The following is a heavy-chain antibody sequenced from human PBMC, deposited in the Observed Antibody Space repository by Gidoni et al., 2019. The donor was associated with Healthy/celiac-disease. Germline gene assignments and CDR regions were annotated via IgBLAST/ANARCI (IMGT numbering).Heavy chain of an antibody. Sequence: EVQLLESGGGLVQPGGSLRPSCAASGFPFSSYAMSWVRQAPGKGLEWVSAISGSGGSTYYADSVKGRFTISRDNSKNTLYLQMNSLRAEDTAVYYCAKDHGYSSSWYADYWGQGTLVTVSS. CDR2: ISGSGGST. J-gene: IGHJ4*02. CDR1: GFPFSSYA. V-gene: IGHV3-23*01. D-gene: IGHD6-13*01. CDR3: AKDHGYSSSWYADY.